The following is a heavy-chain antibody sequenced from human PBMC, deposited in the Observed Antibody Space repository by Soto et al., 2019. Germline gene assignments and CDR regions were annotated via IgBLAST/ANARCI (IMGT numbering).Heavy chain of an antibody. V-gene: IGHV4-31*03. CDR3: ERSHDYWSDL. D-gene: IGHD2-8*02. Sequence: TLSLTCTVSGDSISSGGFYWSWIRQHPGRGLEWIGYIYYSGSTYYNPSLKRRVTISIDMSKNQFSLKLTSMTAADTAVYYCERSHDYWSDLWGLGTLVTVSS. J-gene: IGHJ4*02. CDR2: IYYSGST. CDR1: GDSISSGGFY.